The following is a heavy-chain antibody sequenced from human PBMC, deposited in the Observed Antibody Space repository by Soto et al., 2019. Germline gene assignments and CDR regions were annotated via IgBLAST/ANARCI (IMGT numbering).Heavy chain of an antibody. CDR2: INHSGST. V-gene: IGHV4-34*01. CDR3: ARHYRDYGNYGGSRIDP. D-gene: IGHD4-4*01. Sequence: QVQLQQWGAGLLKPSETLSLTCAVYGGSFSAYYWSWIRQPQGKGLDWIGEINHSGSTNSNPSLKSVVTISVDTSKYQFSLKLSSVTAADTAVYYCARHYRDYGNYGGSRIDPWGQGTLVTVSS. J-gene: IGHJ5*02. CDR1: GGSFSAYY.